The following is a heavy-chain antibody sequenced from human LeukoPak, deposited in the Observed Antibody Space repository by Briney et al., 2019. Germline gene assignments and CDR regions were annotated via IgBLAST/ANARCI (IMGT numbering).Heavy chain of an antibody. CDR1: GFTFSSYG. CDR2: ISNDGSRK. J-gene: IGHJ4*02. D-gene: IGHD3-3*01. CDR3: ARDRAWNYFDY. V-gene: IGHV3-30*03. Sequence: GGSLRLSCAASGFTFSSYGMHWVRQAPGKGLEWVAIISNDGSRKYYAHSVEGRFTVSRDNSKNTLYLQMDSLRAEDTAVYYCARDRAWNYFDYWGQGTLVTVSS.